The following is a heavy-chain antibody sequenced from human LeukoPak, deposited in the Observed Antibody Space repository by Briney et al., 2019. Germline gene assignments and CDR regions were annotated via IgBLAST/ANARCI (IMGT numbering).Heavy chain of an antibody. CDR2: IYYSGGT. CDR3: AHQSSGYYGHAFDI. Sequence: PSETLSLTCTVSGGSISSGGYYWSWIRQHPGKGLEWIGYIYYSGGTYYNPSLKSRVTISVDTSKNQFSLKLSSVTAADTAVYYCAHQSSGYYGHAFDIWGQGTMVTVSS. J-gene: IGHJ3*02. V-gene: IGHV4-31*03. CDR1: GGSISSGGYY. D-gene: IGHD3-22*01.